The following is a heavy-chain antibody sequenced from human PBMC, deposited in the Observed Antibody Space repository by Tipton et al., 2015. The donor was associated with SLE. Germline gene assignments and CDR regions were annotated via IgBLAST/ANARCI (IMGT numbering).Heavy chain of an antibody. J-gene: IGHJ4*02. CDR1: GFSFSSFA. V-gene: IGHV3-23*03. Sequence: AVSGFSFSSFAMAWVRQAPGKGLEWVSILYSAGSSYQADSVRGRFTISRDNSKNTLYLQMNSLRAEDTAVYYCARGKYYFDYWGQGALVTVSS. CDR3: ARGKYYFDY. D-gene: IGHD2/OR15-2a*01. CDR2: LYSAGSS.